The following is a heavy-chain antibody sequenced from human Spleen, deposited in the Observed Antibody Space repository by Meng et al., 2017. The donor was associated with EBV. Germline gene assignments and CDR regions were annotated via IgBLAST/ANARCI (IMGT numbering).Heavy chain of an antibody. Sequence: QITFKESGPTLVKPTQTLTLTCTVSGFSLSTRGVGVGWIRQPPGKALEWLAVIYWDDDKRYSPSLKSRLTITKDTSKNQVVLTMTNMDPVDAATYYCAHIIAARPFDYWGQGTLVTVSS. J-gene: IGHJ4*02. V-gene: IGHV2-5*02. CDR2: IYWDDDK. CDR3: AHIIAARPFDY. CDR1: GFSLSTRGVG. D-gene: IGHD6-6*01.